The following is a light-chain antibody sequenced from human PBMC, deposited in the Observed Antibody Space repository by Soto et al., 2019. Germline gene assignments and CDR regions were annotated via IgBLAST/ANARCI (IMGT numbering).Light chain of an antibody. CDR1: SSDVGSYNR. CDR3: NSYTTSGTYV. CDR2: EVS. V-gene: IGLV2-14*01. J-gene: IGLJ1*01. Sequence: QSVLTQPASVSGSPGQSITISCTGTSSDVGSYNRVSWYQQAPGTAPKLMIYEVSNRPSGVSNRFSGSKSGNTASLTISGLQAEDEADYFCNSYTTSGTYVFGTGTKLTVL.